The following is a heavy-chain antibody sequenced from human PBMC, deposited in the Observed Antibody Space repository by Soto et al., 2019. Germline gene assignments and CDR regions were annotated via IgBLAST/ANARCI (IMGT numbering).Heavy chain of an antibody. J-gene: IGHJ4*02. D-gene: IGHD6-13*01. CDR2: ISSSSSYI. V-gene: IGHV3-21*01. CDR3: ARAPSSSSWYNIY. Sequence: VGSLRLSCAASGFTFSSYSMNWVRQAPGKGLEWVSSISSSSSYIYYADSVKGRFTISRDNAKNSLYLQMNSLRAEDTAVYYCARAPSSSSWYNIYWGQGTLVTVSS. CDR1: GFTFSSYS.